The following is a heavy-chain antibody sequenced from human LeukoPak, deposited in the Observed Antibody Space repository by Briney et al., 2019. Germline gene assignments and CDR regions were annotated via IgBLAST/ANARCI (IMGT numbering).Heavy chain of an antibody. J-gene: IGHJ3*02. CDR2: IYTSGST. CDR1: GGSISSYY. V-gene: IGHV4-4*07. D-gene: IGHD3-10*02. CDR3: AIELFAWLDAFDI. Sequence: TSETLSLTCTVSGGSISSYYWSWIRQPAGKGLEWIGRIYTSGSTNYNPSLKSRVTMSVDTSKNQFSLKLSSVTAAAPAVYYCAIELFAWLDAFDIWGQGKMVTVSS.